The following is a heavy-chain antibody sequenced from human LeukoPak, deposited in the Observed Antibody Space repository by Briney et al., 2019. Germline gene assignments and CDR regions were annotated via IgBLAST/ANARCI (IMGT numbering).Heavy chain of an antibody. V-gene: IGHV1-8*02. J-gene: IGHJ4*02. CDR1: GYTFTGYY. CDR2: MNPNSGNT. Sequence: GASVKVSCKASGYTFTGYYMHWVRQAPGQGLEWMGWMNPNSGNTGYAQKFQGRVTMTRDTSISTAYMELSSLRSEDTAVYYCARKGASDFWGQGTLVIVSS. CDR3: ARKGASDF.